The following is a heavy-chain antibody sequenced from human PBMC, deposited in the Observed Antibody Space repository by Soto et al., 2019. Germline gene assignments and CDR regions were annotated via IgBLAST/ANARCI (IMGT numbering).Heavy chain of an antibody. CDR3: AKDSRNVAVSAARVYGMDV. CDR1: GFTFSDYA. V-gene: IGHV3-23*01. D-gene: IGHD2-2*01. J-gene: IGHJ6*02. CDR2: TRSNGEYT. Sequence: GGSLRLSCAGSGFTFSDYAMTWVRQAPGKGLEWVSTTRSNGEYTYYGDSAKGRFTVSRDNSKNTLYLEMSSVRAEDTAVYCCAKDSRNVAVSAARVYGMDVWGQGTTVTVSS.